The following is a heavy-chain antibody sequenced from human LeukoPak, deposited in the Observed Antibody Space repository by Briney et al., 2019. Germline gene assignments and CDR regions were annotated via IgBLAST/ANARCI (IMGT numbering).Heavy chain of an antibody. CDR2: ISYDGSNK. Sequence: GGSLRLSCAASGFTFSSYGMHWVRQAPGKGLEWVAVISYDGSNKYYADSVKGRFTISRDNSKNTLYLQMNSLRAEDTAVYYCAKDMGRHTRGMSDYWGQGTLVTVSS. J-gene: IGHJ4*02. CDR1: GFTFSSYG. CDR3: AKDMGRHTRGMSDY. V-gene: IGHV3-30*18. D-gene: IGHD3-10*01.